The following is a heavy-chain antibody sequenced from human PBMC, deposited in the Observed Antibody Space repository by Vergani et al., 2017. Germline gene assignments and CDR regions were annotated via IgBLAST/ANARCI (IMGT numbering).Heavy chain of an antibody. CDR2: INPSGGSP. J-gene: IGHJ6*03. V-gene: IGHV1-46*01. Sequence: QVQLVQSGAEVKKPGASVKVSCKASGYTFTSYYMHWVRQAPGQGLEWMGIINPSGGSPSYAQKFQGRVTMTRDTSTSTVYMELSSLRSEDTAVYYCAKVRVVPAAIGYYYYYYYMDVWGKGTTVTVSS. D-gene: IGHD2-2*01. CDR1: GYTFTSYY. CDR3: AKVRVVPAAIGYYYYYYYMDV.